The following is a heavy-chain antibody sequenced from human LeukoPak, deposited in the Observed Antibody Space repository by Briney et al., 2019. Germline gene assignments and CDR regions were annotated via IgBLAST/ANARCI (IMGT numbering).Heavy chain of an antibody. CDR2: ITTNGGST. CDR3: AKSVAIYFYYGLDV. D-gene: IGHD3-3*01. CDR1: GFTFSSYA. Sequence: GGSLRLSCAASGFTFSSYAMSWVRQAPGKGLEWVSAITTNGGSTYYAHSAKGRFTISRDNFKNTLFLQMDSLRAEDTAPYYCAKSVAIYFYYGLDVWGQGTTVTVSS. J-gene: IGHJ6*02. V-gene: IGHV3-23*01.